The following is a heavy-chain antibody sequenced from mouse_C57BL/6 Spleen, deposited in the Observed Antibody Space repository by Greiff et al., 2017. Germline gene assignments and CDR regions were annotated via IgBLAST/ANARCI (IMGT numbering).Heavy chain of an antibody. D-gene: IGHD4-1*02. Sequence: VKLQQPGAELVMPGASVKLSCKASGYTFTSYWMHWVKQRPGQGLEWIGEIDPSDSYTNYNQKFKGKSTLTVDKSSSTAYMQLSSLTSEDSAVYYCATTGTYRYFDVWGTGTTVTVSS. CDR1: GYTFTSYW. V-gene: IGHV1-69*01. J-gene: IGHJ1*03. CDR2: IDPSDSYT. CDR3: ATTGTYRYFDV.